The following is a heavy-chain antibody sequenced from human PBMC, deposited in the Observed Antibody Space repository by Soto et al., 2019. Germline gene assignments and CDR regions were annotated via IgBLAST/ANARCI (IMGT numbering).Heavy chain of an antibody. D-gene: IGHD5-12*01. CDR2: IYYGGST. Sequence: SETLSLTCTVSGGSVSSDPYYWNWIRQPPGKGLEWIGYIYYGGSTNYNLSLKSRVTISVDTSKNQFSLRLTSVTAADSAVYYCARGRNGEYSGYDCYFDSWGQGALVTVSS. CDR1: GGSVSSDPYY. CDR3: ARGRNGEYSGYDCYFDS. V-gene: IGHV4-61*01. J-gene: IGHJ4*02.